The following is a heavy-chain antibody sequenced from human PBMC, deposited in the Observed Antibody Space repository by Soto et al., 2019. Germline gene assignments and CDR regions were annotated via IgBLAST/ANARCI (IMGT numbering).Heavy chain of an antibody. D-gene: IGHD3-22*01. CDR3: AKDLTYYYDSSGYYLAY. V-gene: IGHV3-30*18. Sequence: QVQLVESGGGVVQPGRSLRLSCAASGFTFSSYGMHWVRQAPGKGLEWVAVISYDGSNKYYADSVKGRFTISRDNSKNTLYLQMNSLRAEDTAVYYCAKDLTYYYDSSGYYLAYWGQGTLVTVSS. J-gene: IGHJ4*02. CDR2: ISYDGSNK. CDR1: GFTFSSYG.